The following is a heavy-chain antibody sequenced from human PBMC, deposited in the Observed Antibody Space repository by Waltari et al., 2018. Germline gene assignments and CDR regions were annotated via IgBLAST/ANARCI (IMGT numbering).Heavy chain of an antibody. CDR3: ARHYEYSSSQGPSAIDY. Sequence: QVQLVQSGAEVKKPGSSVKVSCKASGGTFSSYAISWVRQAPGQGLEWMGGISLIFGTANYAQKYQGRVTITTDESTSTAYMELSSMRSEDTAVYYCARHYEYSSSQGPSAIDYWGQGTLVTVSS. J-gene: IGHJ4*02. CDR2: ISLIFGTA. V-gene: IGHV1-69*05. D-gene: IGHD6-6*01. CDR1: GGTFSSYA.